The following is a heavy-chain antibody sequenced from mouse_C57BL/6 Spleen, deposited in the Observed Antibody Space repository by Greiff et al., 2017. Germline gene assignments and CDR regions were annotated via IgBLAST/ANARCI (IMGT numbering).Heavy chain of an antibody. J-gene: IGHJ3*01. CDR3: ARAGTAQASWFAY. Sequence: LMESGPELVKPGASVKISCKASGYTFTDYSINWVKQRPGQGLEWIGWIYPGSGNTKYTEKFKGKATLTVDPSSRTVYMQLSSLTSEDSSVYFCARAGTAQASWFAYWGQGTLVTVSA. V-gene: IGHV1-84*01. D-gene: IGHD3-2*02. CDR2: IYPGSGNT. CDR1: GYTFTDYS.